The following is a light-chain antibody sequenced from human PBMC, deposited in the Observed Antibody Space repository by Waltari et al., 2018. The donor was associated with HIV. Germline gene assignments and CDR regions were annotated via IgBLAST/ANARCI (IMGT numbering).Light chain of an antibody. CDR3: QQYYSLPTT. CDR2: WSS. V-gene: IGKV4-1*01. J-gene: IGKJ4*01. Sequence: DIVMTQSPDSLAVSLGERVTLNCRSSRTVFYHHNSQNYLAWYQQKPGKPPRVLIYWSSTRAAGVPDRFSGSGSGTDFSLTISGLQADDVALYYCQQYYSLPTTFGGGTKVEIK. CDR1: RTVFYHHNSQNY.